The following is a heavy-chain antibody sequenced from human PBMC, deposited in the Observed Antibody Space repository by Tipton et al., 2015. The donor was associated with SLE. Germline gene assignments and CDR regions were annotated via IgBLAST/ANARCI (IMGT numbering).Heavy chain of an antibody. CDR3: ARDLMDFGSGTSYRFYYYMDV. V-gene: IGHV4-34*01. J-gene: IGHJ6*03. Sequence: TLSLTCVVYGGSFSAYYWSWIRQSPGKGLEWIGEINPSVSTNYNPSLKSRVTISVDTSKNQFSLKLSSVTAADTAVYYCARDLMDFGSGTSYRFYYYMDVWGKGTTVTVSS. CDR2: INPSVST. CDR1: GGSFSAYY. D-gene: IGHD3-10*01.